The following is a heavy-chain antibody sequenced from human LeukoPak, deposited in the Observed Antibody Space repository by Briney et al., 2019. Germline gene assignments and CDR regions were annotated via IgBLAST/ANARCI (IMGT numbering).Heavy chain of an antibody. CDR3: ARRYMDV. CDR1: GFTFSSSW. CDR2: IKQDGSEK. V-gene: IGHV3-7*01. D-gene: IGHD3-9*01. Sequence: GGSLRLSCAASGFTFSSSWMSWVRQAPGKGLEWVANIKQDGSEKYYVDSVKGRFTISRDNAKNSLYLQMNSLRAEDTALYYCARRYMDVWGQGTTVTVSS. J-gene: IGHJ6*02.